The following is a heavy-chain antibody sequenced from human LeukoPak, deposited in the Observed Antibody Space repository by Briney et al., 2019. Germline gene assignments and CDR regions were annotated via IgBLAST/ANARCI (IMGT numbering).Heavy chain of an antibody. CDR1: GGTFSSYA. CDR2: IIPIFGTA. CDR3: ARPKSSGWYGFDY. D-gene: IGHD6-19*01. J-gene: IGHJ4*02. Sequence: SVKVSCKASGGTFSSYAISWVRQAPGQGLEWMGGIIPIFGTANYAQKFQGRVTITTDESTSTAYMELSSLRSEDTAVYYCARPKSSGWYGFDYWGQGTLATVSS. V-gene: IGHV1-69*05.